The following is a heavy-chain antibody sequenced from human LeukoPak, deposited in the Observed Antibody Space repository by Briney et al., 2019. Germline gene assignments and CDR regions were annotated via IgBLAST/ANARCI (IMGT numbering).Heavy chain of an antibody. J-gene: IGHJ4*02. CDR2: INPNSGGT. D-gene: IGHD3-10*01. CDR1: GYTFTGYY. V-gene: IGHV1-2*02. CDR3: AKRGPGSPQSGKYYFDY. Sequence: ASVKVSCKASGYTFTGYYMHWVRQAPGQGLEWMGWINPNSGGTKYAQKFKGRVTMTRDTSISTAYMELSRLRSDDTAVYYCAKRGPGSPQSGKYYFDYWGQGTLVTVSS.